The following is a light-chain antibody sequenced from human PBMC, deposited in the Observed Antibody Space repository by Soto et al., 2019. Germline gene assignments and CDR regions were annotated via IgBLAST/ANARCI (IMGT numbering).Light chain of an antibody. V-gene: IGKV3-20*01. CDR2: DAS. Sequence: EVVLTQSAGTLSLSRGEGATLSCSASQIVTGDYLAWYQQKPGQAPRLLMYDASTRATGIPDRFSGSGSGTDFTLIISRLEPEDFAVYYCQQYGDSLLTFGQGTKVDIK. J-gene: IGKJ1*01. CDR3: QQYGDSLLT. CDR1: QIVTGDY.